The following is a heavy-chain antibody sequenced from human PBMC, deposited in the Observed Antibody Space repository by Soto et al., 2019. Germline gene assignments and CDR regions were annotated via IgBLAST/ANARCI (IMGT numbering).Heavy chain of an antibody. CDR3: ARSYYDSSGYYYDMDY. CDR2: IFPRDSDT. J-gene: IGHJ4*02. Sequence: PGESLKISCKGSGYNYDTYWIAWVSQMPGKGLEWMGIIFPRDSDTRYRPSFQGQVTISADRSTTTAYLQWYSLKASDTAMYYCARSYYDSSGYYYDMDYWGQGTLVTVSS. D-gene: IGHD3-22*01. V-gene: IGHV5-51*01. CDR1: GYNYDTYW.